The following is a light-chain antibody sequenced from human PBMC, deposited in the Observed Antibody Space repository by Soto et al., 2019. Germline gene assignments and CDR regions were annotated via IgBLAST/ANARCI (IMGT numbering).Light chain of an antibody. CDR3: QQYYSTPIT. CDR1: QGVLYSSNNKNY. Sequence: DIVMTHSPYSLAVSLGERATINCKSSQGVLYSSNNKNYLAWYQQKPGQPPKLLIYWASTRESGVPDRFSGSGSGTDFTLTISSLQAEDVAVYYCQQYYSTPITFGQGTRLEIK. J-gene: IGKJ5*01. CDR2: WAS. V-gene: IGKV4-1*01.